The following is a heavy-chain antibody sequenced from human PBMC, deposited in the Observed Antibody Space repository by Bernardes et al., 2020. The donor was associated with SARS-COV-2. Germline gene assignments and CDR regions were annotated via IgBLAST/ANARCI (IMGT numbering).Heavy chain of an antibody. V-gene: IGHV4-61*01. CDR1: GGSVSNSNYY. Sequence: SETLSLTCTVSGGSVSNSNYYWTWIRQPPGKGLEWIGCIYFNGNIDYNPSLKSRVTISLDTSKNQFSLKVTSVTVADTAVYYCARVAAIIVPPTGTGFVDSWRQGTLVTVSS. D-gene: IGHD1-7*01. CDR3: ARVAAIIVPPTGTGFVDS. CDR2: IYFNGNI. J-gene: IGHJ4*02.